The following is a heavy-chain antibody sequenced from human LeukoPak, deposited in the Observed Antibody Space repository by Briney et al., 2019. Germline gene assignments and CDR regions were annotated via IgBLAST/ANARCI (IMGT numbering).Heavy chain of an antibody. J-gene: IGHJ5*02. V-gene: IGHV5-10-1*01. Sequence: GESLLISCKGSGYSFISYWISWVRQLPGRGRVWMGTIDPSDSYTNYSPSFQGHVTISADKSISTAYLQWSSLKASDTAMYYCARVRRYGSGSSWFDPWGQGTLVTVSS. CDR2: IDPSDSYT. D-gene: IGHD3-10*01. CDR3: ARVRRYGSGSSWFDP. CDR1: GYSFISYW.